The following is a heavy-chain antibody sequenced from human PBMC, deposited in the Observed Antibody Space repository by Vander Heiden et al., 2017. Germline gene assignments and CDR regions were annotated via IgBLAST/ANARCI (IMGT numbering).Heavy chain of an antibody. J-gene: IGHJ4*02. Sequence: EVQLVEAGGDLLEPGRSLRLSCAASGFTFGDYVMSWFRQAPGKGLEWVGFIRSRAYRGTAEYAASVEGRFTISRDDSKSTAWLQMNSLKTEDTAVYYCSRIHGDWGLNSPFDYWGQGTLVTVSS. CDR2: IRSRAYRGTA. V-gene: IGHV3-49*03. CDR3: SRIHGDWGLNSPFDY. D-gene: IGHD4-17*01. CDR1: GFTFGDYV.